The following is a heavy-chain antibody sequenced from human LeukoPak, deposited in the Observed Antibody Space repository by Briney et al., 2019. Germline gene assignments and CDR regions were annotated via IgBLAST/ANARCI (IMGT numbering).Heavy chain of an antibody. CDR2: IYYSGST. CDR3: ARRGSGYDYYAFDI. J-gene: IGHJ3*02. V-gene: IGHV4-59*08. Sequence: SETLSLTCTVSGGSISSYYWSWIRQPPGKGLEWIGYIYYSGSTNYNPSLKSRVTISADTSKNQVSLKLTSVTAADTAVYYCARRGSGYDYYAFDIWGQGTKVTVSS. CDR1: GGSISSYY. D-gene: IGHD5-12*01.